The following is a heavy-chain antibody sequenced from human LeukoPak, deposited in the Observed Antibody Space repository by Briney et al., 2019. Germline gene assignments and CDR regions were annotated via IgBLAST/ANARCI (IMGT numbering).Heavy chain of an antibody. CDR2: INHSGST. CDR1: GGSFSGYY. J-gene: IGHJ4*02. D-gene: IGHD5-18*01. V-gene: IGHV4-34*01. Sequence: SETLSLTCAVYGGSFSGYYWSWIRQPPGKGLEWIGEINHSGSTNYNPSLKSRVTISVDTSKNQFSLKLSSVTAADTAVYYCTTIKRGNIFGYFDFWGQGILVTVSS. CDR3: TTIKRGNIFGYFDF.